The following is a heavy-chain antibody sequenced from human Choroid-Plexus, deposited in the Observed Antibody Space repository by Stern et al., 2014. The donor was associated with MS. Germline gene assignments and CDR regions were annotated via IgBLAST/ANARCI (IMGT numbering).Heavy chain of an antibody. J-gene: IGHJ5*02. CDR3: AKDRQYLTYFFDH. CDR2: VSYDGSNK. V-gene: IGHV3-30*18. D-gene: IGHD2/OR15-2a*01. Sequence: QVQLGQSGGGVVQPGRPLRLSCVASGFTFGSCAMHWVRQAPGKGLEWVAGVSYDGSNKYYADPVKGRFTISRDNSQNTLYMQMSSLRPEDTAVYYCAKDRQYLTYFFDHWGQGSLVTVSS. CDR1: GFTFGSCA.